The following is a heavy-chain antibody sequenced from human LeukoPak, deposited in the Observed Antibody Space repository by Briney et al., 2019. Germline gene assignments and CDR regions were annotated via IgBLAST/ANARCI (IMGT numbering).Heavy chain of an antibody. Sequence: ASVKVSCKASGYTFTSYYMHWVRQAPGQGLEWMGIINPSGGSTSYAQKFQGRVTTTRDTSRSTVYMELSSLRSEDTAVYYCARGIAVADDAFDIWGQGTMVTVSS. CDR2: INPSGGST. CDR1: GYTFTSYY. D-gene: IGHD6-19*01. CDR3: ARGIAVADDAFDI. J-gene: IGHJ3*02. V-gene: IGHV1-46*01.